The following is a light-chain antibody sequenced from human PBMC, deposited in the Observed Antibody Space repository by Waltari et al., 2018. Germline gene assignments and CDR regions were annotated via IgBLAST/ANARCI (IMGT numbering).Light chain of an antibody. V-gene: IGLV2-14*01. CDR3: SSYAGNDLVI. CDR2: EVT. Sequence: SALTQPASVSGAPGQSTTISCTGTNSDVGSYNYVSWYQQHPGKAPKLMIYEVTNRPSGLSNRFSGSKSGNTASLTITELQAEHEADYYCSSYAGNDLVIFGGGTKLTVL. CDR1: NSDVGSYNY. J-gene: IGLJ2*01.